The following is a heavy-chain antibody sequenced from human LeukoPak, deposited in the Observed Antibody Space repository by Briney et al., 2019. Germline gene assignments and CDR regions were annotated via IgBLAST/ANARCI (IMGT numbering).Heavy chain of an antibody. J-gene: IGHJ6*02. D-gene: IGHD6-19*01. CDR3: AGSIALAGTDCYYGMDV. V-gene: IGHV3-23*01. CDR1: GFTFSSYA. Sequence: HPGGSLRLSCAASGFTFSSYAMSWVRQAPGKGLEWVSAISGSGGSTYYADSVKGRFTISRDNSKNTLYLQMNSLRAEDTAVYYCAGSIALAGTDCYYGMDVWGQGTTVTVSS. CDR2: ISGSGGST.